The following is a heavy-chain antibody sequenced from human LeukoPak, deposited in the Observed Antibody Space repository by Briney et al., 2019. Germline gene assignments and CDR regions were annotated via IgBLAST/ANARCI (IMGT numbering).Heavy chain of an antibody. Sequence: SETLSLTCTVSGGSISSSSYYWGWIRQPPGKGLEWIGSIYYSGSTYYNPSLKSRVTISVDTSKNQFSLKLSSVTAADTAVYYCASAQGVLLWFGETPFDYWGQGTLVTVSS. J-gene: IGHJ4*02. V-gene: IGHV4-39*01. CDR1: GGSISSSSYY. CDR2: IYYSGST. D-gene: IGHD3-10*01. CDR3: ASAQGVLLWFGETPFDY.